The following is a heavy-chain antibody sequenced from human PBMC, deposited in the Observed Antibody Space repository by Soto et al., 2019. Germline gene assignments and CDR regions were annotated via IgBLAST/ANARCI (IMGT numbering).Heavy chain of an antibody. J-gene: IGHJ4*02. CDR3: ARVAVTTKGDYFDY. CDR1: GGSISSSSYY. V-gene: IGHV4-39*01. Sequence: SETLSLTCTVSGGSISSSSYYWGWIRQPPGKGLEWIGSIYYSGSTYYNPSLKSRVTISVDTSKNQFSLKLSSVTAADTAVYYCARVAVTTKGDYFDYWGQGTLVTVSS. CDR2: IYYSGST. D-gene: IGHD4-17*01.